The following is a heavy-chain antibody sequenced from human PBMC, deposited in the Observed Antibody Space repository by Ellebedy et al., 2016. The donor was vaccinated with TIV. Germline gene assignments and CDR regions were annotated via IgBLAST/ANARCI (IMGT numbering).Heavy chain of an antibody. CDR2: ITGSSSYM. Sequence: PGGSLRLSCAASGFTFSNYSMNWVRQAPGKGLEWVSSITGSSSYMFYADSVKGRFTISRDNAKNSLYLQMNSLRAEDTAVYYCSRGISAVMYWGQGTPVTVSS. CDR3: SRGISAVMY. D-gene: IGHD6-13*01. CDR1: GFTFSNYS. V-gene: IGHV3-21*01. J-gene: IGHJ4*02.